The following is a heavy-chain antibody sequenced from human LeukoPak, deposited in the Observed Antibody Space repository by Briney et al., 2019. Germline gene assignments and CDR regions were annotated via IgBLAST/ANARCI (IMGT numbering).Heavy chain of an antibody. Sequence: ASVTVSCKASGYTFSSYVISWVRQAPGQGPEWMGWISAYNGNTNYAQKFQGRVTMTTDTSTSTAYMELKSLRSDDTAVYYCAREGWYYGSGNYYWFDPWGQGTLVTVSS. V-gene: IGHV1-18*01. D-gene: IGHD3-10*01. J-gene: IGHJ5*02. CDR3: AREGWYYGSGNYYWFDP. CDR1: GYTFSSYV. CDR2: ISAYNGNT.